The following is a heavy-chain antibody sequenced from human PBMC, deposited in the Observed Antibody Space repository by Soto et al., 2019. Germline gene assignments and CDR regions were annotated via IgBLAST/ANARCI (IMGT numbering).Heavy chain of an antibody. V-gene: IGHV4-30-4*01. CDR3: ATMGTPATGLYFFDY. CDR2: ISYSGST. Sequence: QVQLQESGPGLVKPSQTLSLTCTVSGGSISSGNYYWSWIRQPPGKGLEWIGFISYSGSTYYSTSLKSRVTISVDTSKSQFSLNLSFVTAADTAVYYCATMGTPATGLYFFDYWGQGSLVNFSS. J-gene: IGHJ4*02. D-gene: IGHD2-15*01. CDR1: GGSISSGNYY.